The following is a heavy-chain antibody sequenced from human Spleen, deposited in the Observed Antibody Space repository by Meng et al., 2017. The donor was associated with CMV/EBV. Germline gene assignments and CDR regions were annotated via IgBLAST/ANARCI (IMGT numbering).Heavy chain of an antibody. J-gene: IGHJ3*02. CDR3: ARDILERNAFDM. V-gene: IGHV4-61*01. Sequence: SETLSLTCTVSGGSVSSGSYYWSWLRQPPGKGLEWIGYISYIGSTNYNPSLKSRVTLSVDTSKNQFSLKLSSVTAADTAIFYCARDILERNAFDMWGQGTMVTVSS. CDR2: ISYIGST. D-gene: IGHD1-1*01. CDR1: GGSVSSGSYY.